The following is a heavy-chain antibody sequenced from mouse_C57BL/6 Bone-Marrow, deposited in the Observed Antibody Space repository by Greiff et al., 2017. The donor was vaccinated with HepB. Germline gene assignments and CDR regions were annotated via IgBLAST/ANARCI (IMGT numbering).Heavy chain of an antibody. J-gene: IGHJ4*01. D-gene: IGHD2-12*01. Sequence: EVQRVESGGGLVQPKGSLKLSCAASGFTFNTYAMHWVRQAPGKGLEWVARIRSKSSNYATYYADSVKDRFTISRDDSQSMLYLQMNNRKTEDTAMYYCVRDRAYSQRFYYAMDYWGQGTSVTVSS. CDR3: VRDRAYSQRFYYAMDY. CDR1: GFTFNTYA. V-gene: IGHV10-3*01. CDR2: IRSKSSNYAT.